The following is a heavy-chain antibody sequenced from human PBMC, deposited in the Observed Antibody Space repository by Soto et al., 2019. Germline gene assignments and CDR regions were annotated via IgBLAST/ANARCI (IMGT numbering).Heavy chain of an antibody. CDR1: GFTFSSYG. Sequence: GGSLRLSCAASGFTFSSYGMHWVRQAPGKGLEWVAVIWYAGSNKYYADSVKGRFTISRDNSKNTLYLQMNSLRAEATAVYYYARDLYEGATGDYWGQGPRVTVS. J-gene: IGHJ4*02. V-gene: IGHV3-33*01. D-gene: IGHD1-26*01. CDR3: ARDLYEGATGDY. CDR2: IWYAGSNK.